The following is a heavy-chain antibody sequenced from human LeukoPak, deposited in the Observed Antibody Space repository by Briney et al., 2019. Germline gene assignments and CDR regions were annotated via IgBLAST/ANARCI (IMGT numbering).Heavy chain of an antibody. V-gene: IGHV1-24*01. J-gene: IGHJ6*03. CDR3: AKDGVTFIHDFWSGPGDYMDV. CDR2: FDPEDGET. CDR1: GYTLTELS. Sequence: GASVKVSCKVSGYTLTELSMHWVRQAPGKGLEWMGGFDPEDGETIYAQKFQGRVTMTEDTSTDTAYMELSSLRAEDTAVYYCAKDGVTFIHDFWSGPGDYMDVWGKGTTVTVSS. D-gene: IGHD3-3*01.